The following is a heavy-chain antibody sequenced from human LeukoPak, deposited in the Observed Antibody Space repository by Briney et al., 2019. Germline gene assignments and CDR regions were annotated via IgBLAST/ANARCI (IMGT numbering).Heavy chain of an antibody. CDR1: GYSFTSYW. D-gene: IGHD3-10*01. Sequence: GESLKISCKGSGYSFTSYWIGWVRQTPGKGLEWMGIIYPGDSDTRYSPSFQGQVTISADKSISTAYLQWSSLKASDTAMYYCARPLVYYGSGSYYKPGWFDPWGQGTLVTVSS. J-gene: IGHJ5*02. CDR3: ARPLVYYGSGSYYKPGWFDP. CDR2: IYPGDSDT. V-gene: IGHV5-51*01.